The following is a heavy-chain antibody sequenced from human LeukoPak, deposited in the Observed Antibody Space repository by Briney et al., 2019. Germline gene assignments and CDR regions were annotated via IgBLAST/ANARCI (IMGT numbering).Heavy chain of an antibody. CDR1: GFIFTRDS. V-gene: IGHV3-48*01. D-gene: IGHD3-9*01. CDR2: INGGGSPI. J-gene: IGHJ4*02. CDR3: AREIDEGN. Sequence: GGSLRPSCAASGFIFTRDSMNWVRQAPGKGLKWVAYINGGGSPIYYADSVRGRFTISRDNADNSLYLQMNSLRAEDTAVYYCAREIDEGNWGQGTLVTVSS.